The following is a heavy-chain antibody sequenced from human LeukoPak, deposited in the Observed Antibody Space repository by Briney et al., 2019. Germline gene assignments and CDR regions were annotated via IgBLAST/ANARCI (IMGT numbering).Heavy chain of an antibody. Sequence: GGSLRLSCAASGFTFSNYAMSWVRQAPGKGLEWVSAISGSASSASSTYHADSVKGRFTISRDNSKNTLYLQMNSLRAEDTAVYYCAKDNVLLWFARHYWGQGTLVTVSS. CDR3: AKDNVLLWFARHY. CDR2: ISGSASSASST. V-gene: IGHV3-23*01. J-gene: IGHJ4*02. D-gene: IGHD3-10*01. CDR1: GFTFSNYA.